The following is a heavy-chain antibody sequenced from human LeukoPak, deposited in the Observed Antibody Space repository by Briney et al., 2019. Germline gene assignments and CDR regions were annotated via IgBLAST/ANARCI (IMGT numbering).Heavy chain of an antibody. D-gene: IGHD6-13*01. Sequence: SETLSLTCTVSGGSISSSSYYWGWIRQPPGKGLEWIGSIYYSGSTYYNPSLKSRVTISVDTSKNQFSLKLSSVTAADTAVYYCARDLRWISSWYYDYWGQGTLVTVSS. CDR1: GGSISSSSYY. CDR2: IYYSGST. V-gene: IGHV4-39*07. CDR3: ARDLRWISSWYYDY. J-gene: IGHJ4*02.